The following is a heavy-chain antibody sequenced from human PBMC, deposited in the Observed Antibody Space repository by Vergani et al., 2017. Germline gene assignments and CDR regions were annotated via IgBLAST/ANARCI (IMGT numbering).Heavy chain of an antibody. J-gene: IGHJ1*01. CDR1: GFTFDDYG. Sequence: EVQLVESGGGVVRPGGSLRLSCAASGFTFDDYGMSWVRQAPGKGLEWVSGINWNGGSTGYADSVKGRFTISRDNAKNSLYLQMNSLRAEDTAVYYCARAPSSLLYRAGYFQHWGQGTLVTVSS. V-gene: IGHV3-20*04. D-gene: IGHD2-2*02. CDR3: ARAPSSLLYRAGYFQH. CDR2: INWNGGST.